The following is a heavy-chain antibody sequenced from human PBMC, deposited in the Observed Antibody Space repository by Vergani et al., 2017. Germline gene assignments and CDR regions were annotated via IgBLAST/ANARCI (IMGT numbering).Heavy chain of an antibody. CDR1: GFTFSSYA. J-gene: IGHJ6*02. V-gene: IGHV3-23*01. Sequence: EVQLLESGGGLVQPGGSLRLSCAASGFTFSSYAMSWVRQAPGKGLEWVSAISGSGGSTYYADSVKGRFTISRDNSKTTLYLQMNSLRAEETAVYYCAKVAGGDFWSGYYLWYYYGMDVWGQGTTVTVSS. CDR2: ISGSGGST. D-gene: IGHD3-3*01. CDR3: AKVAGGDFWSGYYLWYYYGMDV.